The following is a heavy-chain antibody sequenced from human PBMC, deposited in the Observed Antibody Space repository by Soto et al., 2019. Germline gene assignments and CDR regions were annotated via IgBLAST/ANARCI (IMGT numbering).Heavy chain of an antibody. CDR1: GFTFSSAW. CDR3: TADYSGGTYPIDY. V-gene: IGHV3-15*07. Sequence: EVQLVESGGGVVKPGESLRLSCVVSGFTFSSAWLHWVRQAPGKGLEWVGRIKSKTSGETTDYAAPVKGRFTISRDDSKNTVFLQMNSLKSEDTAVYYCTADYSGGTYPIDYWGQGSLVTVSS. J-gene: IGHJ4*02. CDR2: IKSKTSGETT. D-gene: IGHD1-26*01.